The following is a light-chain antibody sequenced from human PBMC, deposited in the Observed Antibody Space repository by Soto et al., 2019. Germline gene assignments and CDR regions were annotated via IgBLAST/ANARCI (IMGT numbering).Light chain of an antibody. Sequence: EIVMTQSPATLSVSPGERATLSCRASQSVSSNLAWYQQKPGQAPRLLIYGASTRATGIPARFSGSGSGTEFTLTISSLQSEDFAVYYCQQYNNSPTFGQGTNVEIK. V-gene: IGKV3-15*01. CDR3: QQYNNSPT. J-gene: IGKJ1*01. CDR1: QSVSSN. CDR2: GAS.